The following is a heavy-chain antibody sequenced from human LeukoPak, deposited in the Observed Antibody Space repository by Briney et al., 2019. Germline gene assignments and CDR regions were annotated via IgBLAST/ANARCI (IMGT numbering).Heavy chain of an antibody. Sequence: GASVKVSCKASGYTFTGYYMHWVRQAPGQGLEWMGWINPNSGGTNYAQRFQGRVTMTRDTFISTAYKELSRLRSDDTAVYYCAIGYGSSAAVFDYWGQGTLVTVSS. J-gene: IGHJ4*02. CDR2: INPNSGGT. V-gene: IGHV1-2*02. CDR1: GYTFTGYY. D-gene: IGHD1-26*01. CDR3: AIGYGSSAAVFDY.